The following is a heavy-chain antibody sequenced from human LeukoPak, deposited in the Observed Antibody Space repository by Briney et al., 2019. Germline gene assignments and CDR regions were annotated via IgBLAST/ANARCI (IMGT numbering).Heavy chain of an antibody. CDR2: MNQGGSEK. Sequence: GGSLRLSCAASGFTFSTYWMSWVRQAPGKGLEWVASMNQGGSEKSYLDSVKGRFTISRDNAKSSLYLQMNSLRAEDTAMYYCARGRYCSGGNCSYFDYWGQGTLVTVSS. J-gene: IGHJ4*02. D-gene: IGHD2-15*01. CDR3: ARGRYCSGGNCSYFDY. V-gene: IGHV3-7*05. CDR1: GFTFSTYW.